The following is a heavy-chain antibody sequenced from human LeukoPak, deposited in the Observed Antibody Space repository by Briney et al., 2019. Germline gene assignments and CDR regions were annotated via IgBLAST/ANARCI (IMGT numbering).Heavy chain of an antibody. D-gene: IGHD3-22*01. V-gene: IGHV1-69*05. J-gene: IGHJ4*02. CDR1: GGTFSSYA. Sequence: GASVKVSCKASGGTFSSYAISWVRQAPGQGLEWMGRIIPIFGTANYAQKFQGRATITTDESTSTAYMELSSLRSEDTAVYYCARVGFSYYDSSGYQYYFDYWGQGTLVTVSS. CDR3: ARVGFSYYDSSGYQYYFDY. CDR2: IIPIFGTA.